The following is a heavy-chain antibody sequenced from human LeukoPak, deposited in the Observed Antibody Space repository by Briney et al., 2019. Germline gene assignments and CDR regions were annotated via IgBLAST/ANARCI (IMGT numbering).Heavy chain of an antibody. D-gene: IGHD2-2*01. CDR3: ARIPEVVPAATYYFDY. Sequence: GGSLRLSCAASGFTFSSYWMSWVRQAPGKGLEWVANIKQDGGEKYYVDSVKGRFTISRDNAKNSLYLQMNSLRAEDTAVYYCARIPEVVPAATYYFDYWGQGTLVTVSS. J-gene: IGHJ4*02. V-gene: IGHV3-7*03. CDR1: GFTFSSYW. CDR2: IKQDGGEK.